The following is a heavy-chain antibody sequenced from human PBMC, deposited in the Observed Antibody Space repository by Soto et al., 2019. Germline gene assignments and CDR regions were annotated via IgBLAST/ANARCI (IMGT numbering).Heavy chain of an antibody. V-gene: IGHV2-5*02. CDR2: IYWDDDK. CDR1: GFSLTTRGVG. D-gene: IGHD3-3*01. Sequence: QITLNESGPTVVRPTETLTLTCRFSGFSLTTRGVGVGWIRQSPGKAPEWLALIYWDDDKRYSASLKSRLTITKYTSKNQVVLTVSDLDPTDTATYYCAHRVLRTVFGLVTTTAIYFDFWGQGTPVAVSS. CDR3: AHRVLRTVFGLVTTTAIYFDF. J-gene: IGHJ4*02.